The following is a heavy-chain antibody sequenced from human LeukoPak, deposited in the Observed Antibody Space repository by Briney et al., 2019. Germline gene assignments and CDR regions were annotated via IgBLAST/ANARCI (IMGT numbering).Heavy chain of an antibody. Sequence: SVRVSCKASGGIFSTFAISWVRQAPGQGLEWMGGTIPIFHTANYAQKFQGRVTVTADESTSTAYMELSSLRSEDTAVYYCARGSFAHYGSGSYYNVNWFDPGGQGTLVTVSS. V-gene: IGHV1-69*13. J-gene: IGHJ5*02. CDR1: GGIFSTFA. CDR2: TIPIFHTA. D-gene: IGHD3-10*01. CDR3: ARGSFAHYGSGSYYNVNWFDP.